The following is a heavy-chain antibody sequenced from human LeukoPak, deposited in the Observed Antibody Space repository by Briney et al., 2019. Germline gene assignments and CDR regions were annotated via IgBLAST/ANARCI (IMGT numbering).Heavy chain of an antibody. CDR2: IYSGGST. CDR1: GFTVSSNY. J-gene: IGHJ3*02. V-gene: IGHV3-53*01. Sequence: QPGGSLRLSCAASGFTVSSNYMSWVRPAPGKGLEWVSVIYSGGSTYYADSVKGRFTTSRDNIKNTLYLQMNSLRAEDTAVYYCAGAFFDSSGGDAFDIWGQGTMVTVSS. CDR3: AGAFFDSSGGDAFDI. D-gene: IGHD3-22*01.